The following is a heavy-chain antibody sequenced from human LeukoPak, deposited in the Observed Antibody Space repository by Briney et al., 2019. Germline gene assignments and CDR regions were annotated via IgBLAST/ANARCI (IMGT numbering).Heavy chain of an antibody. D-gene: IGHD3-10*01. CDR3: ARDPMVRGDKPDDAFDI. J-gene: IGHJ3*02. Sequence: GGSLRLSCAASGFTFSSYAMHWVRQAPGKGLEWVAVISYDGSNKYYADSVKGRFTTSRDNSKNTLYLQMNSLRAEDTAVYYCARDPMVRGDKPDDAFDIWGQGTMVTVSS. CDR2: ISYDGSNK. CDR1: GFTFSSYA. V-gene: IGHV3-30*04.